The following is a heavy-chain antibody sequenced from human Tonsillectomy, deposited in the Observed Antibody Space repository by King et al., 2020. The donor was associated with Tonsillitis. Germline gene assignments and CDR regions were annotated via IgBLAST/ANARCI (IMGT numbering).Heavy chain of an antibody. V-gene: IGHV3-30*18. Sequence: QLQLVQSGGGVVQPGRSLRLSCAASRFTFSSYGMHWVRQAPGKGLEWVAVISYDGSNKYYADSVKGRFTVSRDNSKNTLYLQMNSLRAEDTAVYYCAKESTERRSGFDPWGQGTLVAVSS. D-gene: IGHD1-26*01. CDR3: AKESTERRSGFDP. J-gene: IGHJ5*02. CDR1: RFTFSSYG. CDR2: ISYDGSNK.